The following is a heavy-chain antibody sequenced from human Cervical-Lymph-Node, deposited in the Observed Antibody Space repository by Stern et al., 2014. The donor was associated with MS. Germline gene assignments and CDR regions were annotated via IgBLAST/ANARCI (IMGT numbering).Heavy chain of an antibody. D-gene: IGHD5-18*01. CDR1: GFRFSSYG. CDR2: LSYDGSNT. Sequence: QVQLVQSGGGVVQPGRSLRLSCEASGFRFSSYGIHWVRQAPGKGLERVAVLSYDGSNTHYGVSVKGRFTISRDNSKNMLFLHMNSLSAEDTAVYYCVTGRGYMSGQPDFDXWGQGALVTVTS. CDR3: VTGRGYMSGQPDFDX. V-gene: IGHV3-30*03. J-gene: IGHJ4*02.